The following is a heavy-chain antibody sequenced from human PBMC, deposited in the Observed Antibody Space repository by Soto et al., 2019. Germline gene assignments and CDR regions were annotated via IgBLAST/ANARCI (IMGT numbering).Heavy chain of an antibody. D-gene: IGHD3-22*01. Sequence: PGGSLRLSCAASGFTFRNYGMNWVRQAPGKGLVWVSRINSDGSSTSYADSVKGRFTISRDNAKNTLYLQMNSLRAEDTAVYYCARGYDSSGYPPLYYYYYGMDVWGQGTTVTVSS. V-gene: IGHV3-74*01. CDR3: ARGYDSSGYPPLYYYYYGMDV. CDR1: GFTFRNYG. J-gene: IGHJ6*02. CDR2: INSDGSST.